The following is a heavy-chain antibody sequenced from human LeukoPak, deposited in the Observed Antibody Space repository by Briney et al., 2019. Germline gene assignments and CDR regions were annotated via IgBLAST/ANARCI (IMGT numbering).Heavy chain of an antibody. J-gene: IGHJ4*02. CDR3: YLLITMVRGARADY. CDR1: GYTFTSYD. CDR2: MNPNSGNT. V-gene: IGHV1-8*01. D-gene: IGHD3-10*01. Sequence: ASVKVSCKASGYTFTSYDINWVRQATGQGLEWMGWMNPNSGNTGYAQKFQGRVTMTRNTSISTAYMELSSLRSEDTAVYYCYLLITMVRGARADYWGQGTLVTVSS.